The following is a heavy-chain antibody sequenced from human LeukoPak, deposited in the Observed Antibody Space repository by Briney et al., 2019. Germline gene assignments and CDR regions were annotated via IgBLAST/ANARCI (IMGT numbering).Heavy chain of an antibody. CDR1: GGSISSGGYY. Sequence: SETLSLTCTVSGGSISSGGYYWNWIRQPPGKGLEWIGYFYHSGITYYNPSLKSRVTISVDTSKNQFSLKLSSVTAADTAVYYCARLDSSGWYLDYWGQGTLVTVSS. V-gene: IGHV4-30-2*02. J-gene: IGHJ4*02. D-gene: IGHD6-19*01. CDR2: FYHSGIT. CDR3: ARLDSSGWYLDY.